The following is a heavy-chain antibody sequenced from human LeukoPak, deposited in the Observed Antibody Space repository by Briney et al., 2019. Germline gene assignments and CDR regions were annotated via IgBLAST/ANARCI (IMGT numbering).Heavy chain of an antibody. D-gene: IGHD5-18*01. J-gene: IGHJ4*02. CDR2: INPSGNT. CDR1: GGSFSAYY. CDR3: ASPRDNSYGYFY. Sequence: PSETLSLTCAVSGGSFSAYYWGWLRQPPAKGLEWIGEINPSGNTNYNPSLKSRVTISLDTSKPQFSLKLSSVTAADTAMYYCASPRDNSYGYFYWGQGTLVTVSS. V-gene: IGHV4-34*01.